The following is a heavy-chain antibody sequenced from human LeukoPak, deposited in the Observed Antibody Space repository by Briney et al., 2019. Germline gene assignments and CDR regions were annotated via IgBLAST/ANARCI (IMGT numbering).Heavy chain of an antibody. CDR2: IDYSGST. CDR1: GGSISSYY. J-gene: IGHJ4*02. Sequence: SETLSLTCTVSGGSISSYYWSWIRQPPGKGLEWIGYIDYSGSTSYNPSLKSRVTISIDTSKKQFSLRLSSVAAADTAVYFCARGLFSTRRESDYWGQGTLVTVSS. D-gene: IGHD2-2*01. V-gene: IGHV4-59*01. CDR3: ARGLFSTRRESDY.